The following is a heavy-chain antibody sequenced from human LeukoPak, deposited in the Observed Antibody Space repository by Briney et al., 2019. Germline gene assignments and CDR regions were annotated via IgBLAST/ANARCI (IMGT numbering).Heavy chain of an antibody. CDR3: TRDQMNY. V-gene: IGHV3-53*01. J-gene: IGHJ4*02. D-gene: IGHD5-24*01. CDR2: IFINGDT. CDR1: EFTVSRNY. Sequence: GGSLRLSCTASEFTVSRNYMLWVRQAPGKGLEWVSLIFINGDTHYADPVKGRLTISRDTSKNPVSLQMNSLRVEDTAMYYCTRDQMNYWGQGTLVTVPS.